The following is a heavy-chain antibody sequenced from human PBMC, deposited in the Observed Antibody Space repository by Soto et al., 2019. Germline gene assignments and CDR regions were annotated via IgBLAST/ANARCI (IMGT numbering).Heavy chain of an antibody. D-gene: IGHD4-17*01. V-gene: IGHV1-3*01. CDR2: INAGNGNT. Sequence: SSVKVSCKASGYTFTSYAMHWVRQAPGQRLEWMGWINAGNGNTKYSQKFQGRVTITRDTSASTAYMELSSLRSEDTAVYYCARGQGDYVSNWFDPWGQGTQVTVSS. CDR1: GYTFTSYA. CDR3: ARGQGDYVSNWFDP. J-gene: IGHJ5*02.